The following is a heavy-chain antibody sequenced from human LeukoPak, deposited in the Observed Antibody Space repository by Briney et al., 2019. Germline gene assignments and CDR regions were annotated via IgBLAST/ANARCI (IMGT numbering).Heavy chain of an antibody. V-gene: IGHV4-59*01. D-gene: IGHD3-22*01. CDR1: GGSISSYY. CDR3: ASSYYDSGGYYRVDY. CDR2: IYYSGST. Sequence: SETLSLTCSVSGGSISSYYWSWIRQPPGKGLDWIGYIYYSGSTNYNPSLKIRVTVSVDTSKNQFSLKLSSVTAADTAVYYCASSYYDSGGYYRVDYWGQGTLVSVSS. J-gene: IGHJ4*02.